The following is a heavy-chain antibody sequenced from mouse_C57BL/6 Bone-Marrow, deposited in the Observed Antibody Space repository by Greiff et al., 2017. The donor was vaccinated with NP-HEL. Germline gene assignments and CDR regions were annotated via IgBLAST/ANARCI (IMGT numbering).Heavy chain of an antibody. J-gene: IGHJ1*03. CDR1: GYTFTNYW. V-gene: IGHV1-63*01. CDR3: ASGPYGSSYSWYFDV. CDR2: IYPGGGYT. Sequence: VQLQQSGAELVRPGTSVKMSCKASGYTFTNYWIGWAKQRPGHGLEWIGDIYPGGGYTNYNEKFKGKATLTADKSSSTAYMQFSSLTSEDSAIYYCASGPYGSSYSWYFDVWGTGTTVTVSS. D-gene: IGHD1-1*01.